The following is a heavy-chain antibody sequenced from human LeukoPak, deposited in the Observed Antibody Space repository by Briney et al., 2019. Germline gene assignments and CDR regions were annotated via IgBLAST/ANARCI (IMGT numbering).Heavy chain of an antibody. CDR1: GYTFTSYD. CDR3: ARGPSGAHNYYMDV. V-gene: IGHV1-8*03. CDR2: MNPNSGNT. J-gene: IGHJ6*03. Sequence: GASVKVSCKASGYTFTSYDINWVRQATGQGLEWMGWMNPNSGNTGYEQKFQGRVTITRNTSISTAYMELSSLRSEDTAVYCCARGPSGAHNYYMDVWGKGTTVTVSS. D-gene: IGHD1-26*01.